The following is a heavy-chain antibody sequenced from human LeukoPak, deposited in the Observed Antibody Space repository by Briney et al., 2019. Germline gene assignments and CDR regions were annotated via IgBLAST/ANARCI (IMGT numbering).Heavy chain of an antibody. Sequence: GGSLRLSCAASGFTFSDYYMSWIRQAPGKGLEWVSYISSSSSTIYYADSVKGRFTISRDNAKNSLYLQMNSLRAEDTAVYYCTRPTTYRSGGSCYLKDAFDIWGQGTMVTVSS. D-gene: IGHD2-15*01. J-gene: IGHJ3*02. CDR3: TRPTTYRSGGSCYLKDAFDI. CDR2: ISSSSSTI. CDR1: GFTFSDYY. V-gene: IGHV3-11*04.